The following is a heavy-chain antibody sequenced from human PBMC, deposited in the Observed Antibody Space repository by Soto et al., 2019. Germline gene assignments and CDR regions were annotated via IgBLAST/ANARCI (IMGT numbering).Heavy chain of an antibody. CDR3: AASGSGYDSYYGMDV. J-gene: IGHJ6*02. D-gene: IGHD5-12*01. CDR2: IVVGSGNT. Sequence: SVNVSCKASGFTFTSSAVQWVRQARGQRLEWIGWIVVGSGNTNYAQKFQERVTITRDMSTSTAYMELSSLRSEDTAVYYCAASGSGYDSYYGMDVWGQGTTVTVSS. V-gene: IGHV1-58*01. CDR1: GFTFTSSA.